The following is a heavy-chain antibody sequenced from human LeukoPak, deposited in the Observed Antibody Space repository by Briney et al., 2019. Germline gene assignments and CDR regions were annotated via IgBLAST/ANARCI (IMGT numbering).Heavy chain of an antibody. V-gene: IGHV4-59*08. CDR2: VYYSGST. D-gene: IGHD3-10*01. Sequence: SETLSLTCTVSGGSITNYHWSWIRQPPGKGLEWFGYVYYSGSTNYNPSLKSRVTISVDTSKDQFSLKLSSVTAADTAVYYCAATMVRGVHTHFDYWGQGTLVTVSS. CDR1: GGSITNYH. J-gene: IGHJ4*02. CDR3: AATMVRGVHTHFDY.